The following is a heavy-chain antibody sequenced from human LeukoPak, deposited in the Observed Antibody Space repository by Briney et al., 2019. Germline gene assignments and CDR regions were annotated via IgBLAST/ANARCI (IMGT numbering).Heavy chain of an antibody. CDR1: GSSIAP. V-gene: IGHV4-38-2*02. D-gene: IGHD3-10*01. Sequence: PSDTLSLTCTVSGSSIAPRAWIRQPPGKGLEWIGTVSLNDGSHYNPSLRSRVTMSLDTSKHQISIYLNSVTAADTAIYYCATLTLTGIHGRGWFDYWGQGMLVTVSS. J-gene: IGHJ4*02. CDR2: VSLNDGS. CDR3: ATLTLTGIHGRGWFDY.